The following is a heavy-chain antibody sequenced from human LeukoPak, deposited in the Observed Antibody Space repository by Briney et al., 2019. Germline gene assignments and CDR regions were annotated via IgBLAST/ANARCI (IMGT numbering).Heavy chain of an antibody. CDR1: GYSITSSSW. CDR2: TYHSGTT. V-gene: IGHV4-28*01. J-gene: IGHJ4*02. CDR3: ARKENVYYYFDY. D-gene: IGHD3-10*01. Sequence: PSETLSLTCAVSGYSITSSSWWGWIRQPPGKGLEWIGYTYHSGTTYYNPSLQSRVTMSVDTSKNQFSLKLSSVTAVDTAVYYCARKENVYYYFDYWGQGTLVTVSS.